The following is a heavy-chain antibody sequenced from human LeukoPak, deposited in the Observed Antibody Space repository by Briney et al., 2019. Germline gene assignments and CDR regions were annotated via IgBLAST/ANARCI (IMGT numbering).Heavy chain of an antibody. V-gene: IGHV2-5*02. Sequence: ESGPSLVKPTQTLTLTCTFSGFSLSTSGVGVGWIRQPPGKALEWLALIYWDDDKRYSPSLKSRLTIIKDTSKNQVVLTMTNMDPVDTATYYCAHRRLLSYDFDYWGQGTLVTVSS. CDR3: AHRRLLSYDFDY. J-gene: IGHJ4*02. CDR1: GFSLSTSGVG. CDR2: IYWDDDK. D-gene: IGHD3-10*01.